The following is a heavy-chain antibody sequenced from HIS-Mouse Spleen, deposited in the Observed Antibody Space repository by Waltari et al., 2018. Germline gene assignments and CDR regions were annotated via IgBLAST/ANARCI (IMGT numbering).Heavy chain of an antibody. CDR2: IYYSGST. CDR1: GGSISSSSYS. V-gene: IGHV4-39*07. Sequence: QLQLQESGPGLVKPSETLSPTCTVPGGSISSSSYSWGGIRQPPGKGLAWIGSIYYSGSTYYNPSLKSRVTISVDTSKNQFSLKLSSVTAADTAVYYCARAPTGFLEWFDAFDIWGQGTMVTVSS. J-gene: IGHJ3*02. CDR3: ARAPTGFLEWFDAFDI. D-gene: IGHD3-3*01.